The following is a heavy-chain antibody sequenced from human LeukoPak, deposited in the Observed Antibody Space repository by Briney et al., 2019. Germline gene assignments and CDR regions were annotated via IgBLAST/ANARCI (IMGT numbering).Heavy chain of an antibody. Sequence: SVKVSCKASGGTFSSYAISWVRQAPGQGLEWMGGIIPIFGTANYAQKLQGRVTMARDMSTSTVYMELSSLRYEDTAVYYCARRAGAYSHPYDYWGQGTLVTVSS. J-gene: IGHJ4*02. CDR2: IIPIFGTA. CDR1: GGTFSSYA. V-gene: IGHV1-69*05. D-gene: IGHD4/OR15-4a*01. CDR3: ARRAGAYSHPYDY.